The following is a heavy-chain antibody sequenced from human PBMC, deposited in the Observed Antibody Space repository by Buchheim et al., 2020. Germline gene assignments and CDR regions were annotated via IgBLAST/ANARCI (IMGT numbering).Heavy chain of an antibody. J-gene: IGHJ6*02. CDR2: ISSSSSYT. D-gene: IGHD3-10*01. CDR3: AREDGSGSYGYYYYGMDV. CDR1: GFTFSDYY. V-gene: IGHV3-11*06. Sequence: QVQLVESGGGLVKPGGPLRLSCAASGFTFSDYYMSWIRQAPGKGLEWVSYISSSSSYTHYADSVKGRFTISRDNDKNSLYLQMNRLRAEDTAVYYCAREDGSGSYGYYYYGMDVWGQGTT.